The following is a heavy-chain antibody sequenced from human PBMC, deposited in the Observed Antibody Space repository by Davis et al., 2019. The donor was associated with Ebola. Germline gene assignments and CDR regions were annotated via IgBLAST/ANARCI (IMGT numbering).Heavy chain of an antibody. D-gene: IGHD3-10*01. CDR3: ARHASGDFWYFGL. CDR1: GLTVSDNY. Sequence: GESLKISCAASGLTVSDNYMSWVRQAPGKGPEWVSVLYRDGRTYYADSVKGRFTVSRDDSKNTLYLQMNTLRVEDTAMYYCARHASGDFWYFGLWGRGTLVTVSS. CDR2: LYRDGRT. J-gene: IGHJ2*01. V-gene: IGHV3-66*04.